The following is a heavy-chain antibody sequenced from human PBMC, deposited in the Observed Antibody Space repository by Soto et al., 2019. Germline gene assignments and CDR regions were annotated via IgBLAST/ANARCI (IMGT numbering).Heavy chain of an antibody. CDR3: ARGYDFWSGSTPVDY. D-gene: IGHD3-3*01. V-gene: IGHV1-18*01. CDR1: GYTFTSYG. J-gene: IGHJ4*02. CDR2: ISAYNGNT. Sequence: ASVKVSCKASGYTFTSYGISWVRQAPGQGLEWMGWISAYNGNTNYAQKLQGRVTMTTDTSTSTAYMELRSLRSDDTAVYYCARGYDFWSGSTPVDYWGQGTLVTVSS.